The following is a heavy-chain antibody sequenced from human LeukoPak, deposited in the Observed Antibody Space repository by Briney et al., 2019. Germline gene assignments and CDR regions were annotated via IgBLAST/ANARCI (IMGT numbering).Heavy chain of an antibody. CDR1: GFTFSSYE. CDR2: ISSSGSTI. Sequence: GGSLRLSCAASGFTFSSYEMNWVRQAPGKGLEWVSYISSSGSTIYYADSVKGRFTISRDNAKNSLYLQMNSLRAEDTAFYYCARDDILTGYPTPFDYWGQGTLVTVSS. J-gene: IGHJ4*02. CDR3: ARDDILTGYPTPFDY. V-gene: IGHV3-48*03. D-gene: IGHD3-9*01.